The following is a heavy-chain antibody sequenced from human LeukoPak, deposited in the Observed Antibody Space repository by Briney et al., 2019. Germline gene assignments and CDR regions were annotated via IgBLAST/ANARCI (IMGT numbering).Heavy chain of an antibody. J-gene: IGHJ4*02. CDR1: GGTFSSYA. Sequence: SVKVSCEASGGTFSSYAISWVRQAPGQGLEWMGGIIPIFGTANYAQKFQGRVTITADESTSTAYMELSSLRSEDTAVYYCARETVFGVATYYFDYWGQGTLVTVSS. CDR3: ARETVFGVATYYFDY. D-gene: IGHD3-3*01. CDR2: IIPIFGTA. V-gene: IGHV1-69*13.